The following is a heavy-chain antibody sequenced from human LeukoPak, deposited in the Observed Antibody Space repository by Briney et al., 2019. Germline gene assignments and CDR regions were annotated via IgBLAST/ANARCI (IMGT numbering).Heavy chain of an antibody. CDR1: GYSVESYL. CDR2: IYPGDSDT. V-gene: IGHV5-51*01. CDR3: ARRGNYGGFDI. Sequence: GESLKISRKGSGYSVESYLIGWVPQVPGKGLEWMGIIYPGDSDTRYSPSFQGQVTISADKSISPAYLQWSSLKASDTAMYYCARRGNYGGFDIWGQGTMVTVSS. J-gene: IGHJ3*02. D-gene: IGHD4-11*01.